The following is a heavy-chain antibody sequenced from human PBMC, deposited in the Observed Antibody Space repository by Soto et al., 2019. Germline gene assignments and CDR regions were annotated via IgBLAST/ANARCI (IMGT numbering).Heavy chain of an antibody. CDR2: INHSGST. Sequence: SETLSLTCAVYGGSFSGYYWSWIRQPPGKGLEWIGEINHSGSTNYNPSLKSRVTISVDTSKNQFSLKLSSVTAADTAVYYCARYSSSPSGWFDPWGQGTLVTVSS. CDR1: GGSFSGYY. V-gene: IGHV4-34*01. J-gene: IGHJ5*02. CDR3: ARYSSSPSGWFDP. D-gene: IGHD6-13*01.